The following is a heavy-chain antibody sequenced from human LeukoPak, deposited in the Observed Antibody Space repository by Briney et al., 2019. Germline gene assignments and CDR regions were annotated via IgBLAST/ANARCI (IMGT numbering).Heavy chain of an antibody. D-gene: IGHD3-22*01. CDR2: IKQDGSEK. Sequence: PGRSLRLSCAASGFTFSSYWMSWVRQAPGKGLEWVANIKQDGSEKYYVDSVKGRFTISRDNAKNSLYLQMNSLRAEDTAVYYCARGPDSSGYYYRRDQSTYGYWGQGTLVTVSS. V-gene: IGHV3-7*01. CDR3: ARGPDSSGYYYRRDQSTYGY. J-gene: IGHJ4*02. CDR1: GFTFSSYW.